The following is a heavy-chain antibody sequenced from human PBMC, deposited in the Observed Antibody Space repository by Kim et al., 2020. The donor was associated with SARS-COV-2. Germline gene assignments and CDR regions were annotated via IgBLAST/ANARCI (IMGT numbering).Heavy chain of an antibody. CDR2: ISYDGSNK. V-gene: IGHV3-30*18. CDR1: GFTFSSYG. CDR3: AKDKGFCFDY. J-gene: IGHJ4*02. Sequence: GGSLRLSCAASGFTFSSYGMHWVRQAPGKGLEWVAVISYDGSNKYYADSVKGRFTISRDNSKNTLYLQMNSLRAEDTAVYYCAKDKGFCFDYWGQGTLVTVSS.